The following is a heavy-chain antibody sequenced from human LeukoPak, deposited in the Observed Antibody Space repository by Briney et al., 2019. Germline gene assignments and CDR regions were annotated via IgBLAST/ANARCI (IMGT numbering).Heavy chain of an antibody. V-gene: IGHV3-30*03. CDR3: ATRIVVVTGDY. CDR2: ISYDGSNE. Sequence: GRSLRLSYAASGFTFSSYGMHWVRQAPGKGLEWVAVISYDGSNEYYADSVKGRFTISRDNSKNTLYLQMNSLRAEDTAVYYCATRIVVVTGDYWGQGTLVTVSS. D-gene: IGHD2-21*02. J-gene: IGHJ4*02. CDR1: GFTFSSYG.